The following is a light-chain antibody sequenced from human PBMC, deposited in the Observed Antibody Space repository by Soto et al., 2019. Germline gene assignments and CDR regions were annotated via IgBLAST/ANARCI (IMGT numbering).Light chain of an antibody. CDR3: QQYGSSLWT. Sequence: EIVMTQSPAAVSVSPGERATLSCRASQSVSSNLAWYQQKPGQAPRLLIHGASSRATGIPDRFSGSGSGTDFTLTISRLEPEDFAVYYCQQYGSSLWTFGQGTKVDIK. V-gene: IGKV3-20*01. J-gene: IGKJ1*01. CDR1: QSVSSN. CDR2: GAS.